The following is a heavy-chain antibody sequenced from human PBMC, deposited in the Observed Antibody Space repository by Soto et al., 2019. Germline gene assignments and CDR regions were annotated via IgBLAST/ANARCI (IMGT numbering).Heavy chain of an antibody. CDR1: GFTFSSYA. CDR2: ISYDGSNK. D-gene: IGHD3-16*02. J-gene: IGHJ4*02. Sequence: QVQLVESGGGVVQPGRSLRLSCAASGFTFSSYAMHWVRQAPGKGLEWVAVISYDGSNKYYADSVKGRFTISRDNSKNXXYLQMNSLRAEDTAVYYCARGDNVWGSYRAYYFDYWGQGTLVTVSS. V-gene: IGHV3-30-3*01. CDR3: ARGDNVWGSYRAYYFDY.